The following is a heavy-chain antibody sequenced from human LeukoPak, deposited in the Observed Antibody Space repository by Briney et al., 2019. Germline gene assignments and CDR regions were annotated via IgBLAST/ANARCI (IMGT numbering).Heavy chain of an antibody. CDR2: INSDGSRT. J-gene: IGHJ4*02. D-gene: IGHD4-17*01. Sequence: GGSLRLACASYGFTFSSYWMHWVRQAPGKGLVWVSRINSDGSRTSYADSVKGRFTISRDNAKNTLYLQMNSLRAEDTAVYYCARDKDGAVTTGDYWGQGTLVTVSS. CDR1: GFTFSSYW. V-gene: IGHV3-74*01. CDR3: ARDKDGAVTTGDY.